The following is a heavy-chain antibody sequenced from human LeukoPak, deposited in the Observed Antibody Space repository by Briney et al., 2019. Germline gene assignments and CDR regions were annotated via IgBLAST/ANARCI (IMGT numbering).Heavy chain of an antibody. CDR3: ARDDIVVVPAAQRTYYYYGMDV. CDR1: GGTFSSYA. CDR2: IIPIFGTA. V-gene: IGHV1-69*01. D-gene: IGHD2-2*01. Sequence: SSVKVSCKASGGTFSSYAISWVRQAPGQGLEWMGGIIPIFGTANYAQKFQGRVTITADESTSTAYMELSSLRSEDTAVYYCARDDIVVVPAAQRTYYYYGMDVWGQGTLVTVSS. J-gene: IGHJ6*02.